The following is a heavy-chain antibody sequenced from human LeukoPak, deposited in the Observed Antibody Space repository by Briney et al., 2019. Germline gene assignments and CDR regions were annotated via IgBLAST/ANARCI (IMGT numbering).Heavy chain of an antibody. V-gene: IGHV3-23*01. CDR1: GFTFSSYA. CDR3: ARDTYDSSGYSYGIY. CDR2: ISGSGGST. D-gene: IGHD3-22*01. Sequence: GGSLRLSCAASGFTFSSYAMSWVRQAPGKGLEWVSAISGSGGSTYYADSVKGRFTISRDNSKNTLYLQMNSLRAEDTAVYYRARDTYDSSGYSYGIYWGQGTLVTASS. J-gene: IGHJ4*02.